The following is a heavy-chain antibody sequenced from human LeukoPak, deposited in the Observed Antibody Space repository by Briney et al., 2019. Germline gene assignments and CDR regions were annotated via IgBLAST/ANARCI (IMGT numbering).Heavy chain of an antibody. Sequence: GGSLRLSCAASGFTFSSYGMHWVRQAPGKGLEWVAVISHDGSNPYYADSVKGRFTISRDNSKDTLYLQMSSLRAEDTAVYYCAKTHYYDSSGVPGDYWGQGTLVTVSS. V-gene: IGHV3-30*18. CDR2: ISHDGSNP. D-gene: IGHD3-22*01. CDR3: AKTHYYDSSGVPGDY. J-gene: IGHJ4*02. CDR1: GFTFSSYG.